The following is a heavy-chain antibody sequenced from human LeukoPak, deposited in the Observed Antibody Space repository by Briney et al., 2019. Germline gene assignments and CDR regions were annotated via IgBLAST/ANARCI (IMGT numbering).Heavy chain of an antibody. CDR2: MNPNSGNT. CDR1: GYTFTSYD. CDR3: ARVPTTVTTGFDY. Sequence: ASVKVSCKASGYTFTSYDINWVRQATGQGLEWMGWMNPNSGNTGYAQKFQGRVTMTRNTSISTAYTELSSLRSEDTAVYYCARVPTTVTTGFDYWGQGTLVTVSS. J-gene: IGHJ4*02. D-gene: IGHD4-17*01. V-gene: IGHV1-8*01.